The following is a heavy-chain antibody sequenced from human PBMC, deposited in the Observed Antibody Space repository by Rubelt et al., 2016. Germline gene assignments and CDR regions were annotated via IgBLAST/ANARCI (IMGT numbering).Heavy chain of an antibody. CDR3: AHSRAARFLDY. CDR2: IYWDDDK. V-gene: IGHV2-5*02. D-gene: IGHD6-6*01. J-gene: IGHJ4*02. CDR1: GFSLSTSGEG. Sequence: QITLEESGPALVKPTQALALTCTFSGFSLSTSGEGVGWIRQPPGKALEWLAVIYWDDDKRYNPSLESRLTITKDTSKNQVVLTMTNMDPVDTATYYCAHSRAARFLDYWGQGTLVTVSS.